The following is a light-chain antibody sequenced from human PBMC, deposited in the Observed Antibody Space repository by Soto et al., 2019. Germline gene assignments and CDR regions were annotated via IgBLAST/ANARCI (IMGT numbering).Light chain of an antibody. V-gene: IGKV2D-29*01. CDR2: GVS. J-gene: IGKJ3*01. Sequence: IVMTQTPLSLSVTPGQPASISCKSSQSLLYSDGKTYLYWYLQKSGQPPQLLIYGVSNRFSGVPDRFSGSGSGTDFTLKISRVEAEDVGVYYCMQSIEIPLTFGPGTKVEIK. CDR1: QSLLYSDGKTY. CDR3: MQSIEIPLT.